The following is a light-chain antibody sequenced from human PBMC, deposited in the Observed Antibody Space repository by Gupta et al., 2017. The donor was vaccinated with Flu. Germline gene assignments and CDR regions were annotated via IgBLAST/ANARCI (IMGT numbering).Light chain of an antibody. V-gene: IGKV1-39*01. J-gene: IGKJ2*01. CDR3: QQSYSSPYT. Sequence: GDRVTTTCRASQNIRTYLTWYQQKPGQAPKLLIYGASNLETGVPSRFSGSGSGTDFTLTISSLQPEDFAIYYCQQSYSSPYTFGQGTKLEIK. CDR1: QNIRTY. CDR2: GAS.